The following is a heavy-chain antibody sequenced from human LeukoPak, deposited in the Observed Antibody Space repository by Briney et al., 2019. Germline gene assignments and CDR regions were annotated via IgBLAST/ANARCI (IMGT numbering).Heavy chain of an antibody. J-gene: IGHJ6*02. CDR2: IWYDGSNK. V-gene: IGHV3-33*01. CDR3: ARALPNIFYYYGMDV. CDR1: GFTFSSYG. D-gene: IGHD1/OR15-1a*01. Sequence: PGRSLRLSCAASGFTFSSYGFHWVRQAPGKGLEWVAVIWYDGSNKYYADSVKVRFTISRHNSKYTLFLQMNSLRVEDTAVYYCARALPNIFYYYGMDVWGQGTTVTVSS.